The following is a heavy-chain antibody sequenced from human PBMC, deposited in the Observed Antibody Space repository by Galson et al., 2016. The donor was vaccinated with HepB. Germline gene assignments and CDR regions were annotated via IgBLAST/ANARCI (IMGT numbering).Heavy chain of an antibody. CDR2: INTNTGNP. J-gene: IGHJ4*02. CDR1: GYTFTDYA. D-gene: IGHD3-16*01. CDR3: ARLPVSQNWGREIDF. V-gene: IGHV7-4-1*02. Sequence: SVKVSCKASGYTFTDYAINWVRQASGQGLEWMGLINTNTGNPMYAQDFTGRFVFSLDTSVSTTFLQISSLKPEDTAIYYCARLPVSQNWGREIDFWGQGALVTVSS.